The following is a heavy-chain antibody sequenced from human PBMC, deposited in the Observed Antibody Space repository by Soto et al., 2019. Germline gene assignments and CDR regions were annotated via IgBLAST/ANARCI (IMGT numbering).Heavy chain of an antibody. V-gene: IGHV4-39*01. CDR3: MLGSGWKDFDY. CDR2: IYYSGST. Sequence: PSETLSLTCTVSGDSISSGDYYWGWIRQPPGKGLEWIGNIYYSGSTYYNPSLKSRVTISVDTSKNQFSLKLSSVTAADTAVYYCMLGSGWKDFDYWGQGTLVTVS. CDR1: GDSISSGDYY. D-gene: IGHD3-22*01. J-gene: IGHJ4*02.